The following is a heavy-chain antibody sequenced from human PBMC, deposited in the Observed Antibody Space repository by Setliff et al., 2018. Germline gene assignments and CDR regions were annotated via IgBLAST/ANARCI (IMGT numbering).Heavy chain of an antibody. CDR2: INEDGSEK. CDR3: LVAYTSSWYSSGFDP. Sequence: GGSLRLSCAASGFTFSSYSVSWVRQAPGKGLEWVASINEDGSEKYYVDSVKGRFTISRDSSKNTLYLQMNSLRLEDTAVYYCLVAYTSSWYSSGFDPWGQGTLVTVSS. CDR1: GFTFSSYS. J-gene: IGHJ5*02. V-gene: IGHV3-7*01. D-gene: IGHD6-13*01.